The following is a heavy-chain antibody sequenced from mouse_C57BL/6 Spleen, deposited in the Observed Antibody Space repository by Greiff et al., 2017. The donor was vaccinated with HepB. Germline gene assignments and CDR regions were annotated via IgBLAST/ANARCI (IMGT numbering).Heavy chain of an antibody. Sequence: QVQLKQPGAELVKPGASVKLSCKASGYTFTSYWMHWVKQRPGRGLEWIGRIDPNSGGTKYNEKFKSKATLTVDKPSSTAYMQLSSLTSEDSAVYYCARADCKPWFAYWGQGTLVTVSA. CDR2: IDPNSGGT. CDR1: GYTFTSYW. J-gene: IGHJ3*01. V-gene: IGHV1-72*01. CDR3: ARADCKPWFAY.